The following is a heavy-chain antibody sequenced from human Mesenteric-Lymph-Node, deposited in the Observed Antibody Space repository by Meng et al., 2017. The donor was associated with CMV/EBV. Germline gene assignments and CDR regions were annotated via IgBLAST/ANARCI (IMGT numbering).Heavy chain of an antibody. CDR2: ISTSGSTI. V-gene: IGHV3-48*03. Sequence: GGSLRLTCTASGFSFSTYEMNWVRQAPGKGLEWISYISTSGSTIHYADSVKGRFTISRDNAKNSLYLQMNSLRGEDTAVYYCARDYPYGVGNAFDIWGQGTMVTVSS. CDR1: GFSFSTYE. J-gene: IGHJ3*02. D-gene: IGHD3-3*01. CDR3: ARDYPYGVGNAFDI.